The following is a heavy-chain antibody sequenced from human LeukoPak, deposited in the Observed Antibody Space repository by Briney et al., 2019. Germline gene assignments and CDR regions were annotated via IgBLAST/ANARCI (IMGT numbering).Heavy chain of an antibody. CDR3: VRAMDV. V-gene: IGHV3-7*03. Sequence: GGSLRLSCVGSGFSFISVWLNWVRQAPGKGLEWVANIKQDGSEKYYVDSVKGRFTISRDNAKNSLYLQMNSLRVEDTAVYYCVRAMDVWGQGTTVTVSS. CDR1: GFSFISVW. J-gene: IGHJ6*02. CDR2: IKQDGSEK.